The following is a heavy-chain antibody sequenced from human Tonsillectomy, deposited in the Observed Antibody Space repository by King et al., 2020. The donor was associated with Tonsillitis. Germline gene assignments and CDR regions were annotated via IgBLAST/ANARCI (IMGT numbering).Heavy chain of an antibody. CDR3: ARDVNMDV. CDR2: IHFSGRT. D-gene: IGHD2/OR15-2a*01. V-gene: IGHV3-53*01. Sequence: VQLVESGGGLIQPGGSLRLSCAASGFAVSSNYMTWVRQAPGKGLEWVSVIHFSGRTYHAHAVKGRFTISRDNSKNTLYLQKNSLRVEDTAVYYCARDVNMDVWGQGTTVTVSS. CDR1: GFAVSSNY. J-gene: IGHJ6*02.